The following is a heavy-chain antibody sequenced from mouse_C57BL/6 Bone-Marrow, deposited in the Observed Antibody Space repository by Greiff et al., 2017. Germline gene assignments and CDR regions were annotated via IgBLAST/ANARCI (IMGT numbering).Heavy chain of an antibody. CDR1: GYAFSSSW. CDR3: APWGPQYYAMDY. CDR2: IYPGDGDT. Sequence: VQLQQSGPELVKPGASVKISCKASGYAFSSSWMNWVKQRPGKGLEWIGRIYPGDGDTNYNGKFKGKATLTADKSSSTAYMQLSSLTSEDSAVYCCAPWGPQYYAMDYWGQGTSVTVSS. J-gene: IGHJ4*01. V-gene: IGHV1-82*01. D-gene: IGHD3-2*02.